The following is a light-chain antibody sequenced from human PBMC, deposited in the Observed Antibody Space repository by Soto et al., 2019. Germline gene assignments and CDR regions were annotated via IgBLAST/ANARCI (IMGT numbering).Light chain of an antibody. CDR3: NSYTSSNTRV. J-gene: IGLJ1*01. CDR2: EVS. CDR1: SSDVGGYSR. V-gene: IGLV2-14*01. Sequence: QAVVTQPASVSGSPGQSITISCTGTSSDVGGYSRVSWYQHHPGKAPKLMIYEVSDRPSGVSNRFSGSKSGNTASLTISGLQAEDEADHYCNSYTSSNTRVFGTGTKLTVL.